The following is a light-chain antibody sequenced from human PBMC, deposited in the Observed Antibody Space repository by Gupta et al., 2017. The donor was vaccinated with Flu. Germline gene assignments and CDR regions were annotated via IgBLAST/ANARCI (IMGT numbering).Light chain of an antibody. J-gene: IGLJ1*01. V-gene: IGLV1-40*01. CDR1: SSNIGTVYD. CDR3: QSYDSSLIGYV. CDR2: GNN. Sequence: QSVLTQPPSVSGAPGQRVTISCPGSSSNIGTVYDVHWYQQLPGTAPKLLIYGNNNRPSGVSDRFSGSKSGTSASLAITGLQAEDEADYYCQSYDSSLIGYVFGTGTKVTVL.